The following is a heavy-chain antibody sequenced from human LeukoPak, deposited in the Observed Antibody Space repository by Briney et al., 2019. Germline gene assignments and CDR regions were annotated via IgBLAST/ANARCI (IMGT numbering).Heavy chain of an antibody. CDR1: GYTFTGYY. J-gene: IGHJ5*02. V-gene: IGHV1-2*06. CDR3: ARDLIVVNWFDP. Sequence: ASVKVSCKASGYTFTGYYMHWVRQAPGQGLEWMGRINPNSGGTNYAQKFQGRVTMTRDTSISTAYMEPSRLRSDDTAVYYCARDLIVVNWFDPWGQGTLVTVSS. CDR2: INPNSGGT. D-gene: IGHD2-15*01.